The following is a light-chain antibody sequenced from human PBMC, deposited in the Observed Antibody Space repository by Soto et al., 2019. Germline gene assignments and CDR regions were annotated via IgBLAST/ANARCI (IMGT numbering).Light chain of an antibody. CDR1: RSNIGSNP. CDR3: AAWDDSLNDVI. Sequence: QSVLTQPPSASGTPGQRVTISCSGSRSNIGSNPVNWYQQFPGTAPKLLIYSSNQRPSGVPDRFSASKSGTSASLAISGLQSEDEAGYFCAAWDDSLNDVIFGGGTKVTVL. J-gene: IGLJ2*01. V-gene: IGLV1-44*01. CDR2: SSN.